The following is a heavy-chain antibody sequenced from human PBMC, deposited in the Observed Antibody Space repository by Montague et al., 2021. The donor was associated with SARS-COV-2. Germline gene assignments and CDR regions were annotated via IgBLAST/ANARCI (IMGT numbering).Heavy chain of an antibody. Sequence: SETLSLTCTVSGGSTSSSNYYWGWIRQPPGKGLEWIGNMYYSGSTYYNPSPKSRVTISIDTSKNQFSLKLSSVTAADTAVYYCARDDIVLQGVTKGMDVWGQGTTVTVSS. J-gene: IGHJ6*02. CDR3: ARDDIVLQGVTKGMDV. V-gene: IGHV4-39*07. D-gene: IGHD3-10*01. CDR1: GGSTSSSNYY. CDR2: MYYSGST.